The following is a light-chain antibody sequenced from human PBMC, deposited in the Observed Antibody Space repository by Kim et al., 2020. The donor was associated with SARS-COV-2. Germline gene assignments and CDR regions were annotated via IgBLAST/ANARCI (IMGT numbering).Light chain of an antibody. Sequence: LTCTLGSANRTCTIERYQQELGRTPQYIRKVKNDGCHFKGHGIPVRFRGSSSGADRYLTLSNVQSDDEAEYYCGESHTIDGQVGYVFGTGTKVTVL. CDR3: GESHTIDGQVGYV. J-gene: IGLJ1*01. CDR2: VKNDGCH. CDR1: SANRTCT. V-gene: IGLV4-3*01.